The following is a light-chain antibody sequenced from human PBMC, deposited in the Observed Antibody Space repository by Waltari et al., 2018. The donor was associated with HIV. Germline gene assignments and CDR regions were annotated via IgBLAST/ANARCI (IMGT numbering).Light chain of an antibody. CDR3: SSFTTSNSLL. Sequence: QSALTQPASVSGSPGQSIPVSCTGTSSDVGAYDFVSWYQQTPGIAPKLVIYEVSNRPSGLSDRFSGSKSGNTASLTISVLQTEDEADYYCSSFTTSNSLLFGGGTKVTVL. V-gene: IGLV2-14*01. CDR2: EVS. J-gene: IGLJ2*01. CDR1: SSDVGAYDF.